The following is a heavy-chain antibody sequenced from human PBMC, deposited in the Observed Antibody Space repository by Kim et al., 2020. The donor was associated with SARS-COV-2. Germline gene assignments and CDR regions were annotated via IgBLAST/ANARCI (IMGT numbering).Heavy chain of an antibody. D-gene: IGHD3-3*01. CDR2: ISSSSSYI. J-gene: IGHJ4*02. Sequence: GGSLRLSCAASGFTFSSYSMNWVRQAPGKGLEWVSSISSSSSYIYYADSVKGRFTISRDNAKNSLYLQMNSLRAEDTAVYYCARAKGGVNGDFDYWGQGTLVTVSS. CDR3: ARAKGGVNGDFDY. V-gene: IGHV3-21*04. CDR1: GFTFSSYS.